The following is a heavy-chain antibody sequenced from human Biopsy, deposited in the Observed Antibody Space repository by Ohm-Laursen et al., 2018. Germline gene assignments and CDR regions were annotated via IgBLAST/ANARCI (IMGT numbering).Heavy chain of an antibody. CDR3: ARHSFGSGRDF. CDR1: DGSISNIINY. Sequence: SDTLSLTCSVTDGSISNIINYWGWIRQPLGKGLEWLGSIYHTGITNYNPSLKSRYTISVDTSKNQFSLKFSSLTAADTAVYYCARHSFGSGRDFWGQGTLVTVSS. D-gene: IGHD3-10*01. J-gene: IGHJ4*02. V-gene: IGHV4-39*01. CDR2: IYHTGIT.